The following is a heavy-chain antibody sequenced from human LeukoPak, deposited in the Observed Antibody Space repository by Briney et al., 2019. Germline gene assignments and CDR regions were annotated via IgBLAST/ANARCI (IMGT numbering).Heavy chain of an antibody. CDR1: GGSISSDY. V-gene: IGHV4-59*08. CDR3: ARYCTGGSCAPDAFDI. J-gene: IGHJ3*02. CDR2: IYYSGST. D-gene: IGHD2-15*01. Sequence: SETLSLTCTDSGGSISSDYWSWIRQPPGKGLEWIGYIYYSGSTNYNPSLKSRVTISVDTSKNQFSLKLSSVTTADTAVYYCARYCTGGSCAPDAFDIWGQGTMVTVSS.